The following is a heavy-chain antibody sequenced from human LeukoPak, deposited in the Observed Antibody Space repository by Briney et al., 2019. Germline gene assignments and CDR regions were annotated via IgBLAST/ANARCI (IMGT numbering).Heavy chain of an antibody. CDR1: GFTFSTFC. V-gene: IGHV3-48*02. CDR3: ANEFGELYNDAFDI. D-gene: IGHD3-10*01. CDR2: ISSSSSTI. J-gene: IGHJ3*02. Sequence: GGSLRLSCTTSGFTFSTFCMNWVRQAPGKGLEWVAYISSSSSTIYYADSVKGRFTISRDNAKNSLYLQMNSLRDEDTAVYYCANEFGELYNDAFDIWGQGTMVTVSS.